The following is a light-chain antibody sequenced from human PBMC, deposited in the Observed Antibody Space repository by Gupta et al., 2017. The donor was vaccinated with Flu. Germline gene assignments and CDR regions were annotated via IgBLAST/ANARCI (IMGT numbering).Light chain of an antibody. CDR2: AAS. CDR1: QSVTGSY. V-gene: IGKV3-20*01. J-gene: IGKJ1*01. CDR3: QQYSNAPLQ. Sequence: EIVLTQSPGTLSLSPGERATLSCRANQSVTGSYLAWYQQRPGQAPRLLIYAASSRATGIPDRFSGSGSGTDFTLTISRLEPEDFAMYYCQQYSNAPLQFGQGTKVEIK.